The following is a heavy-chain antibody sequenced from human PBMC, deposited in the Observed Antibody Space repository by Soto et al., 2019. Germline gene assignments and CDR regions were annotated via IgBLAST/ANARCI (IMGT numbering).Heavy chain of an antibody. J-gene: IGHJ4*02. CDR1: GGSISSGGYF. CDR2: IYYSGRT. CDR3: AGLYSSGYFHFDY. V-gene: IGHV4-31*03. Sequence: SETLSLTCTVSGGSISSGGYFWSWVRQHPGKGLEWIGNIYYSGRTYYNPSLKSRVTISVDTSKNQFSLKLSSVTAADTAVYYCAGLYSSGYFHFDYWGQGTLVTVSS. D-gene: IGHD3-22*01.